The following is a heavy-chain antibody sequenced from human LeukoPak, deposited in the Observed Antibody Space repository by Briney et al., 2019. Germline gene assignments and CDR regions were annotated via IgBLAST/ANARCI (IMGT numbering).Heavy chain of an antibody. V-gene: IGHV1-46*01. D-gene: IGHD5-24*01. J-gene: IGHJ3*02. Sequence: ASVKLPCKASGYTFSNYNIHWLRQAPGQRLEWMGIVNPSGDSTNYAQNFQGRVTMTGDTSTSTVYMELSSLRSEDTAVYYCARVRDGYNDAYDIWGQGTMVTVTS. CDR3: ARVRDGYNDAYDI. CDR2: VNPSGDST. CDR1: GYTFSNYN.